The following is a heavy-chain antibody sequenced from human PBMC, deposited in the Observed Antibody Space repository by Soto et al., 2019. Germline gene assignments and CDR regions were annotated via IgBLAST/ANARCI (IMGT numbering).Heavy chain of an antibody. J-gene: IGHJ6*02. D-gene: IGHD2-21*01. CDR2: TYYRSKWYT. Sequence: PSQTLSLTCAISGDSVSRNSGAWSWIRQSPSRGLEWLGRTYYRSKWYTDYALSVKSRITINPETSKNQFSLQLNSVTPEDTAVYYCARGIPDLYYYGMDVRGQGTTVTVSS. V-gene: IGHV6-1*01. CDR3: ARGIPDLYYYGMDV. CDR1: GDSVSRNSGA.